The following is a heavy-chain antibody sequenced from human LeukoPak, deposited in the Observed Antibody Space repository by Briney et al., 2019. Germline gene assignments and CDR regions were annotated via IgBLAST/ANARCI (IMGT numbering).Heavy chain of an antibody. J-gene: IGHJ5*02. CDR1: GGSISSGSYY. Sequence: PSQTLSLTCTVSGGSISSGSYYWSWIRQPAGKGLEWIGRIYTSEATNYNPSLKSRVTISVDTSKNQFSLKLSSVTATDTAVYYCARNRVYGVTNWFDPWGQGTLVTVSS. V-gene: IGHV4-61*02. D-gene: IGHD4-17*01. CDR3: ARNRVYGVTNWFDP. CDR2: IYTSEAT.